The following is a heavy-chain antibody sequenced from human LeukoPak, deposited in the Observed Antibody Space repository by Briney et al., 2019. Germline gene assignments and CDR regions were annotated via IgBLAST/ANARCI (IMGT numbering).Heavy chain of an antibody. Sequence: PGGSLRLSCAASGFTFSSYAMSWVRQAPGKGLEWVSAISGSGGSTYYADSVKGRFTISRDNSKNTLYLQMNSLRAEDTAVYYCARGYDSTGYSLDYYHGMDVWGQGTTVTVSS. CDR1: GFTFSSYA. CDR2: ISGSGGST. J-gene: IGHJ6*02. V-gene: IGHV3-23*01. D-gene: IGHD3-22*01. CDR3: ARGYDSTGYSLDYYHGMDV.